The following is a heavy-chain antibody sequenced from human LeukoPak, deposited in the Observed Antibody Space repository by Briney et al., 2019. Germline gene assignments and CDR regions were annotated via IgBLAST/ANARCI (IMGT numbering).Heavy chain of an antibody. V-gene: IGHV4-59*01. Sequence: SETLSLTCTVSGGSISSYYWSWIRQPPGKGLEWIGYIYYSGSTNYNPSLKSRVAISVDTSKNQFSLKLSSVTAADTAVYYCARFWSGYPNMFDYWGQGTLVTVSS. CDR1: GGSISSYY. J-gene: IGHJ4*02. CDR3: ARFWSGYPNMFDY. CDR2: IYYSGST. D-gene: IGHD3-3*01.